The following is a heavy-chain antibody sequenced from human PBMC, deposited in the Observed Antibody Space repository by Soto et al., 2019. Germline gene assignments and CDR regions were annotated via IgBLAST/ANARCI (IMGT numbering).Heavy chain of an antibody. D-gene: IGHD1-1*01. CDR1: GYTFTSYA. Sequence: ASVKVSCKASGYTFTSYAMHWVRQAPGQRLEWMGWINAGNGNTKYSQKIQGRVTITRDTSTSTAYMELSSLRSEDTAVYYCARGRGTEWFDPWGQGTLVTVSS. J-gene: IGHJ5*02. V-gene: IGHV1-3*01. CDR2: INAGNGNT. CDR3: ARGRGTEWFDP.